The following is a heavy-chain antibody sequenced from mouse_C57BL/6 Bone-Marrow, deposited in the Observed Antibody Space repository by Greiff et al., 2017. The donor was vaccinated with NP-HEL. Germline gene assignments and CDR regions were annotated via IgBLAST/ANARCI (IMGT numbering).Heavy chain of an antibody. CDR2: ISDGGSYT. CDR1: GFTFSSYA. CDR3: ARDGRRGFDY. Sequence: EVNVVESGGGLVKPGGSLKLSCAASGFTFSSYAMSWVRQTPEKRLEWVATISDGGSYTYYPDNVKGRFTIARDNAKNNLYLQMSHLKSEDTAMYYCARDGRRGFDYWGQGTTLTVSS. V-gene: IGHV5-4*01. J-gene: IGHJ2*01.